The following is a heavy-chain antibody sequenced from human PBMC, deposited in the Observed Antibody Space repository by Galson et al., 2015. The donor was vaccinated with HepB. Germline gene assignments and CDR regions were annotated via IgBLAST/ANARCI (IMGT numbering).Heavy chain of an antibody. D-gene: IGHD6-6*01. CDR1: GYTFTSYY. V-gene: IGHV1-46*01. CDR3: ARLSLGYSSSSS. CDR2: INPSGGST. J-gene: IGHJ5*02. Sequence: SVKVSCKASGYTFTSYYMHWVRQAPGQGLEWMGIINPSGGSTSYAQKFQGRVTMTRDTSTSTVYMELSRLRSDDTAVYYCARLSLGYSSSSSWGQGTLVTVSS.